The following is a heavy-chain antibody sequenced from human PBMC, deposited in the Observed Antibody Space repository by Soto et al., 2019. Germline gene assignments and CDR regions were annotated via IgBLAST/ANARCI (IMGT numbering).Heavy chain of an antibody. CDR2: IYFRGNT. CDR3: VRDGTKTLRDWFDP. Sequence: SETLSLTCSVSGDSISRIDYYWTWIRQHPEKGLEWIGNIYFRGNTYYSPSLESRLTISVDTSKKQFSLKLRSVTAADTAVYYCVRDGTKTLRDWFDPWGQGMSVTVSS. V-gene: IGHV4-31*03. CDR1: GDSISRIDYY. D-gene: IGHD1-1*01. J-gene: IGHJ5*02.